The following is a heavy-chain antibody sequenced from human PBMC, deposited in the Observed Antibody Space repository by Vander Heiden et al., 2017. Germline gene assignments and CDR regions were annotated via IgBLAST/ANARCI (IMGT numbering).Heavy chain of an antibody. CDR3: ARKMGIAAAGTFDY. D-gene: IGHD6-13*01. Sequence: EVQLVESGGGLVRPGGSLRLSCAASGFALSSYNMHWVRQTTEKRLEWVSSIHATGDTFYSGSVQGRFTISRENADNSLYLQMNSLTVGDTAVYYCARKMGIAAAGTFDYWGQGTQGTVSS. J-gene: IGHJ4*02. V-gene: IGHV3-13*01. CDR1: GFALSSYN. CDR2: IHATGDT.